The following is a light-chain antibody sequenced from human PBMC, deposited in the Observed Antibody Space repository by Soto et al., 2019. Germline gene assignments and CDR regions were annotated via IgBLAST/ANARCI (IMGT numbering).Light chain of an antibody. V-gene: IGKV3-20*01. CDR1: ERIYSAY. J-gene: IGKJ5*01. Sequence: EVVLTQSPGTLSLSRGERATLSCRASERIYSAYLGWYQQKPGQAPRLLIYGTSSRATGIPDRFSGSGSGTDFTLTISRLEPEDFAVYYYQQYGNSPITFGQGTRLETK. CDR2: GTS. CDR3: QQYGNSPIT.